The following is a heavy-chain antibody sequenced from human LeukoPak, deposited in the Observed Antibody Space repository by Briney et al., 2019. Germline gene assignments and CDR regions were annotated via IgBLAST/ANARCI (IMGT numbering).Heavy chain of an antibody. Sequence: SVKVSCKASGGTFSSYAFSWVRQAPGQGLEWMGGIIPIFGTANYAQKFQGRVTITADKSTSTAYMELSSLRSDDTAVYYCARRSPGTEVWFDPWGQGTLVTVSS. D-gene: IGHD1-7*01. V-gene: IGHV1-69*06. CDR3: ARRSPGTEVWFDP. CDR2: IIPIFGTA. J-gene: IGHJ5*02. CDR1: GGTFSSYA.